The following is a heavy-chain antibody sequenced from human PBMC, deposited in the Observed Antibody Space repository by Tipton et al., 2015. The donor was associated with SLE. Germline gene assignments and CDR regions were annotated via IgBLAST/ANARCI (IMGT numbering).Heavy chain of an antibody. CDR2: IYSSGTT. J-gene: IGHJ6*02. D-gene: IGHD2-15*01. CDR3: ARGGCSGRSCYPYYYGMDV. CDR1: GYSISSGYY. V-gene: IGHV4-61*02. Sequence: TLSLTCTVSGYSISSGYYWAWIRQPAGKGLEWIGRIYSSGTTNYYPSLKSRVTMSVDTSKNQFSLKLTSVTAADTAVYYCARGGCSGRSCYPYYYGMDVWGPGTTVTVSS.